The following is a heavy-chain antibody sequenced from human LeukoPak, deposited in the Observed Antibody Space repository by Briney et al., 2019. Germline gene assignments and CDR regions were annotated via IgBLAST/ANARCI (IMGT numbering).Heavy chain of an antibody. D-gene: IGHD2-2*01. Sequence: ASVKVSCKASGYTFTGYYMHWVRQAPGQGLEWMGWINPNSGGTNYAQKFQGRVTMTRYTSISTAYMELSRLRSDDTAVYYCARGNIVVVPAAKGRVGMDVWGQGTTVTVSS. J-gene: IGHJ6*02. CDR1: GYTFTGYY. V-gene: IGHV1-2*02. CDR3: ARGNIVVVPAAKGRVGMDV. CDR2: INPNSGGT.